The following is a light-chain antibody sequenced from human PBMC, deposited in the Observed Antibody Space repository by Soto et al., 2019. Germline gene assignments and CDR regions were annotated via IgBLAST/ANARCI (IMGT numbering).Light chain of an antibody. CDR3: NSYTSSTNFDV. Sequence: HSVLVQTASVNGLPGQKITFPCTQATGDVGGYKYVSCYQQHPGKAPKLMIYEVSNRPSGVSNRFSGSKSGNTASLTISGLQAEDEADYYCNSYTSSTNFDVFGTGTKVTVL. V-gene: IGLV2-14*01. CDR2: EVS. J-gene: IGLJ1*01. CDR1: TGDVGGYKY.